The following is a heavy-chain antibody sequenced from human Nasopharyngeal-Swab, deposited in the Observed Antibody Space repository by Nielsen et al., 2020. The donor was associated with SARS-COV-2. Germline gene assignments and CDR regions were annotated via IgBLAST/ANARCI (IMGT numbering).Heavy chain of an antibody. Sequence: GGSLRLSCKGSGYSFTTYWSGWVRQMPGKGLEWMGVIYPGDSDTRYSPSFQGQVTISADKSISTAYLQWSSLKASDTAMYYCARLSGGTLDYWGQGTLVTVSS. J-gene: IGHJ4*02. CDR2: IYPGDSDT. V-gene: IGHV5-51*01. D-gene: IGHD1-14*01. CDR3: ARLSGGTLDY. CDR1: GYSFTTYW.